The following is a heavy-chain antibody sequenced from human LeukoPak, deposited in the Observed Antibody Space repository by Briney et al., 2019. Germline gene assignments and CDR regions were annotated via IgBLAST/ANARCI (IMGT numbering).Heavy chain of an antibody. Sequence: WGSLRLSCAASGFTFSSYEMNWVRQAPGKGLEWVSYISSSGSTIYYADSVKGRFTISRDNAKNSLYLQMNSLRAEDTAVYYCARQYSSSWYTSYYFDYWGQGTLVTVSS. J-gene: IGHJ4*02. V-gene: IGHV3-48*03. CDR3: ARQYSSSWYTSYYFDY. CDR1: GFTFSSYE. D-gene: IGHD6-13*01. CDR2: ISSSGSTI.